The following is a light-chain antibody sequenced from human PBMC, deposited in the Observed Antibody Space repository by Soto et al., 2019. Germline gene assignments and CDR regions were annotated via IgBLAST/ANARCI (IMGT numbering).Light chain of an antibody. CDR2: EVS. CDR3: SSYTSSSTRV. Sequence: QSVLTQPASVSGSPGQSITISCTGTSSDVGGYNYVSWYQQHPGKAPKLMIYEVSNRPSGVSYRFSGSKSGNTASLIISGLQAEDEADYYCSSYTSSSTRVFGTGTKLTVL. V-gene: IGLV2-14*01. J-gene: IGLJ1*01. CDR1: SSDVGGYNY.